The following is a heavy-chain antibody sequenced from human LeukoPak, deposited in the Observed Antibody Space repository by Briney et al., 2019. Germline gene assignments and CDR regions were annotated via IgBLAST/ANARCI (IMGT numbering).Heavy chain of an antibody. J-gene: IGHJ4*02. Sequence: SVTVSCKASGGTFSSYAISWVRQAPGQGLEWMGGIIPIFGTANYAQKFQGRVTITADESTSTAYMELSSLRSEDTAVYYCARGMYRNGSGSYYHFDYWGQGTLVTVSS. CDR1: GGTFSSYA. D-gene: IGHD3-10*01. CDR2: IIPIFGTA. V-gene: IGHV1-69*13. CDR3: ARGMYRNGSGSYYHFDY.